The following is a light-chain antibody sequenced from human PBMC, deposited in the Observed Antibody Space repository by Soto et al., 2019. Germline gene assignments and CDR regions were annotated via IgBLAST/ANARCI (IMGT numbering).Light chain of an antibody. CDR3: SSYAGSNTYV. J-gene: IGLJ1*01. CDR2: EVS. Sequence: QSALTQPPSASGSPGQSVTISCTGTSSDVGAYNYVSWYQQRPGKAPKLMIYEVSKRPSGVPDRFSGSKSGNTASLTVSGLQAEDETDYYCSSYAGSNTYVFGTGTKLTVL. CDR1: SSDVGAYNY. V-gene: IGLV2-8*01.